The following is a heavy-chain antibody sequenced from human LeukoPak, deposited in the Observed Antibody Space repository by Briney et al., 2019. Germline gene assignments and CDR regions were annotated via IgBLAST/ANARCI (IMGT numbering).Heavy chain of an antibody. CDR2: IIPIFGTA. D-gene: IGHD3-16*01. Sequence: SVKVSRKASGGTFSSYAISWVRQAPGQGLEWMGGIIPIFGTANSAQNFQGRVTITADESTSTAYMELSSLRSEDTAVYYCARGGHPNYAPLDYYYYMDVWGKGTTVTVSS. CDR3: ARGGHPNYAPLDYYYYMDV. J-gene: IGHJ6*03. V-gene: IGHV1-69*13. CDR1: GGTFSSYA.